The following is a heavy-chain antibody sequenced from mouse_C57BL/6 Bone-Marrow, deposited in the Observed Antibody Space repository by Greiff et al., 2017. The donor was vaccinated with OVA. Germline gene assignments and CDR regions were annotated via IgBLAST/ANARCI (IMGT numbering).Heavy chain of an antibody. CDR2: INPNNGGT. CDR3: ARNDGYYLAWFAY. J-gene: IGHJ3*01. Sequence: EVQGVESGPELVKPGASVKIPCKASGYTFTDYNMDWVKQSHGKSLEWIGDINPNNGGTIYNQKFKGKATLTVDKSSSTAYMELRSLTSEDTAVYYCARNDGYYLAWFAYWGQGTLVTVSA. D-gene: IGHD2-3*01. CDR1: GYTFTDYN. V-gene: IGHV1-18*01.